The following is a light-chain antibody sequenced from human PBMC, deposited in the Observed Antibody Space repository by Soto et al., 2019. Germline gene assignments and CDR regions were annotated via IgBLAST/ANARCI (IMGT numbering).Light chain of an antibody. CDR2: GAS. J-gene: IGKJ4*01. V-gene: IGKV3-20*01. CDR1: QSVSSSY. Sequence: VLVQSPGTLSLSPGERATLSCRFSQSVSSSYLDWYQQKPGQSPRLLIYGASSRATGIPDRFSGSGSGTDFTLTISRLEPEDFGVYYCQQYGISALTFGGGTKV. CDR3: QQYGISALT.